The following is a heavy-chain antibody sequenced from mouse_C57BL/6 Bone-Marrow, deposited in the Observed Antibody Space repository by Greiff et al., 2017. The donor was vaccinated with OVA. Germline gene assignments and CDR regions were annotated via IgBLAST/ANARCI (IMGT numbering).Heavy chain of an antibody. Sequence: VQLQQPGAELVKPGASVKMSCKASGYAFTSYWITWVKQRPGQGLEWIGDIYPGSGSTNYNEKFKSKATLTVDTSSSTAYMQLSSLTSEDSAVYYCARGTTVVAPDFDVWGTGTTVTVSS. J-gene: IGHJ1*03. V-gene: IGHV1-55*01. CDR2: IYPGSGST. CDR1: GYAFTSYW. CDR3: ARGTTVVAPDFDV. D-gene: IGHD1-1*01.